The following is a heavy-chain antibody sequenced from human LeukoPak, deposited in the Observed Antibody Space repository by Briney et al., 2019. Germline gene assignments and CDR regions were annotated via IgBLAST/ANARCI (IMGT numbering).Heavy chain of an antibody. Sequence: GGSLRLSCAASGFTFSSYAMSWVRQAPGKGLEWVSAISGSGGSTYYADSVKGRFTISRDNSKNTLYLQMNSLRAEDTAVYYRAFSSYYDFWSGYYFDYWGQGTLVTVSS. J-gene: IGHJ4*02. CDR1: GFTFSSYA. V-gene: IGHV3-23*01. CDR2: ISGSGGST. CDR3: AFSSYYDFWSGYYFDY. D-gene: IGHD3-3*01.